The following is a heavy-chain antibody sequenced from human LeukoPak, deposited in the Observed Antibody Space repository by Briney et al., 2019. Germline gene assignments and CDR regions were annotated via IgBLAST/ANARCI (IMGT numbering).Heavy chain of an antibody. J-gene: IGHJ4*02. V-gene: IGHV3-7*01. CDR2: IKQDGGEQ. Sequence: GGSLRLSCAASGFTFSSYGMSWVRQAPGKGLEWVANIKQDGGEQSYVDPVKGRFTISRNNAKHSLFLQMNRLRAEDTAVYYCASAWWSGYLRFDYWGQGTLVTVYS. CDR3: ASAWWSGYLRFDY. CDR1: GFTFSSYG. D-gene: IGHD3-3*01.